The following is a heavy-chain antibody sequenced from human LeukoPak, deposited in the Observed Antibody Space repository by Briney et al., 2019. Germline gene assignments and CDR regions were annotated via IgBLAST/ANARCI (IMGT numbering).Heavy chain of an antibody. Sequence: YPGGSLRLSCAASGFTFSSYGMHWVRQAPGKVLEWVAFIRYDGSNKYYADSVKGRFTISRDNSKNTLYLQMNSLRAEDTAVYYCAKDKYYYGSGSLAFDYWGQGTLVTVSS. CDR3: AKDKYYYGSGSLAFDY. CDR1: GFTFSSYG. V-gene: IGHV3-30*02. D-gene: IGHD3-10*01. J-gene: IGHJ4*02. CDR2: IRYDGSNK.